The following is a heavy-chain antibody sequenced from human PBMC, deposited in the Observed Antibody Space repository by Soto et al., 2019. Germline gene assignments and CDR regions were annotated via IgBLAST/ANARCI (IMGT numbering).Heavy chain of an antibody. CDR1: GYTFTSYG. V-gene: IGHV1-18*01. CDR3: AXXXXXXFWSGXNWFDT. Sequence: ASVKVSCKSSGYTFTSYGISWVRQAPGQGLEWMGWISAYNGNTNYAQKLQGRVTMTTDTSTSTAYMELRSLRSDDTAVYYCAXXXXXXFWSGXNWFDTCSQGTLATVS. J-gene: IGHJ5*02. D-gene: IGHD3-3*01. CDR2: ISAYNGNT.